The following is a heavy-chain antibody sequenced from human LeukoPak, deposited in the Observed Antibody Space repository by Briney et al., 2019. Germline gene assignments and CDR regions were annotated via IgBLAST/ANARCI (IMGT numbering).Heavy chain of an antibody. J-gene: IGHJ4*02. Sequence: GGSLRLSCAASGFTFSSYAMSWVRQAPGKGLELVSVIYAGGPTFYADSVKGRFTISTDNSKNTVYLQMNSLRAEDTAVYYCARVGSTYGLPYLDYWGQGTLVTVSS. CDR1: GFTFSSYA. V-gene: IGHV3-66*02. CDR3: ARVGSTYGLPYLDY. CDR2: IYAGGPT. D-gene: IGHD3-10*01.